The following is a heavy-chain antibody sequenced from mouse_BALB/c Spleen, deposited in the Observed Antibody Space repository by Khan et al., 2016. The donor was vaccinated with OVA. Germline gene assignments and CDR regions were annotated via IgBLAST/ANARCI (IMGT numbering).Heavy chain of an antibody. D-gene: IGHD2-10*01. Sequence: VELVESGPGLVAPSQSLSITCTVSGFSLNGYGVNWVRQPPGKGLEWLGMIWGDGSTDYNSVLKSRLSISKDKSKSQVFLNMNSLQNDDTAMYYCARAYYGNYREAMDYWGQGTSVTVSS. CDR3: ARAYYGNYREAMDY. CDR2: IWGDGST. CDR1: GFSLNGYG. V-gene: IGHV2-6-7*01. J-gene: IGHJ4*01.